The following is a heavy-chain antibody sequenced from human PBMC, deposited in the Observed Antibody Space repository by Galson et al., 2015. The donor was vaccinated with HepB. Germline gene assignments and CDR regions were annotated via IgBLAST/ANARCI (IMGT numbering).Heavy chain of an antibody. CDR1: GFTFSSYA. CDR3: ARWDGYCSSTSCFAFDI. D-gene: IGHD2-2*03. CDR2: ISYDGSNK. Sequence: SLRLSCAASGFTFSSYAMHWVRQAPGKGLEWVAVISYDGSNKYYADSVKGRFTISRDNSKNTLYLQMNSLRAEDTAVYYCARWDGYCSSTSCFAFDIWGQGTMVTVSS. V-gene: IGHV3-30-3*01. J-gene: IGHJ3*02.